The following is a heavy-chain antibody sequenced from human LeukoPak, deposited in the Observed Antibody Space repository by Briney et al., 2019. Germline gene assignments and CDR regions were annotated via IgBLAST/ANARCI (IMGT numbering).Heavy chain of an antibody. V-gene: IGHV3-23*01. Sequence: GGSLRLSCAVSGITLSNYGMSWVRQAPGKGLEWGAGISGSGGSTNYAGSVKGRFTISRDNRKNTLYLQMNSLRVEDTAVYFCAKRGVVIRVILVGFHKEAYYFDSWGQGALVTVSS. D-gene: IGHD3-22*01. CDR1: GITLSNYG. CDR3: AKRGVVIRVILVGFHKEAYYFDS. J-gene: IGHJ4*02. CDR2: ISGSGGST.